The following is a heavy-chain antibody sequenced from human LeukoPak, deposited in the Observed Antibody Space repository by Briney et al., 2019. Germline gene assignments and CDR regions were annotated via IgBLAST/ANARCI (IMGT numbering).Heavy chain of an antibody. Sequence: PGGSLRLSCAASGFTFDDYGMSWVRQAPGKGLEWVSGINWNGGSTGYADSVKGRFTTSRDNAKNSLYLQMNSLRAEDTALYYCARVYSYGYTVYYYYYMDVWGKGTTVTVSS. CDR3: ARVYSYGYTVYYYYYMDV. V-gene: IGHV3-20*04. J-gene: IGHJ6*03. CDR2: INWNGGST. CDR1: GFTFDDYG. D-gene: IGHD5-18*01.